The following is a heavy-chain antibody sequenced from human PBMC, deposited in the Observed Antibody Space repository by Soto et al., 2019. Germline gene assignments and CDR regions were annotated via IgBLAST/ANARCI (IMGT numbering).Heavy chain of an antibody. Sequence: PSETLSLTCAVSGGSISSGGYSWSWIRQPPGKGLEWIGYIYHSGSTYYNPSLKSRVTISVDTSKNQFSLKLSSVTAADTAVYYCARQNWNWPYYYYYMDVWGKGTTVTVSS. CDR1: GGSISSGGYS. J-gene: IGHJ6*03. CDR3: ARQNWNWPYYYYYMDV. V-gene: IGHV4-30-2*01. CDR2: IYHSGST. D-gene: IGHD1-7*01.